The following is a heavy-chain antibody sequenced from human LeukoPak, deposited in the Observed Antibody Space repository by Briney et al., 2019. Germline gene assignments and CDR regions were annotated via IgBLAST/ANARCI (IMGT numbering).Heavy chain of an antibody. CDR1: GFTFSSYG. J-gene: IGHJ4*02. Sequence: GRSLRLSCAASGFTFSSYGMHWVRQAPGKGVEWVGVISYDGSNKYYADSVKGRFTISRDNSKNTLYLQMNSLRAEDTAVYYCAKVTTVVGFDYWGQGTLVTVSS. CDR2: ISYDGSNK. V-gene: IGHV3-30*18. CDR3: AKVTTVVGFDY. D-gene: IGHD4-23*01.